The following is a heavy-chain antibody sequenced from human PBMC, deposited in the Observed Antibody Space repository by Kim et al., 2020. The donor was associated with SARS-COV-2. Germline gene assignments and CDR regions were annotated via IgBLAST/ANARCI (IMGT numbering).Heavy chain of an antibody. CDR1: GFTFSSYG. V-gene: IGHV3-30*03. CDR3: ASVGEQWLATEGDY. Sequence: GRSLRLSCAASGFTFSSYGMHWVRQAPGKGLEWVAVISYDGSNKYYADSVKGRFTISRDNSKNTLYLQMNSLRAEDTAVYYCASVGEQWLATEGDYWGQGTLVTVSS. J-gene: IGHJ4*02. D-gene: IGHD6-19*01. CDR2: ISYDGSNK.